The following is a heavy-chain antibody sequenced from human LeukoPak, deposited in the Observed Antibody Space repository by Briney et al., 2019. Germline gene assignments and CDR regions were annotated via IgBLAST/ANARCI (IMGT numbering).Heavy chain of an antibody. CDR3: ARESPPDY. Sequence: SETLSLTCAVYGGSFSGYYWSWIRQHPGKGLEWIGYIYYSGSTNYNPSLKSRVTISVDTSKNQFSLKLSSVTAADTAVYYCARESPPDYWGQGTLVTVSS. V-gene: IGHV4-59*01. J-gene: IGHJ4*02. CDR1: GGSFSGYY. CDR2: IYYSGST.